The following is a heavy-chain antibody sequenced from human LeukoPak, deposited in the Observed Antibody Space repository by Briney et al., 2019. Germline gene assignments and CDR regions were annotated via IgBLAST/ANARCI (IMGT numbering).Heavy chain of an antibody. J-gene: IGHJ4*02. CDR1: GFIFSNAW. D-gene: IGHD3-22*01. CDR3: TTDYYDSSGYAIDY. Sequence: GGSLRLSCAASGFIFSNAWMSWVRQAPGKGLEWVGRLKSKTDGGTTDYAAPVKGRFTISRDDPKNTLYLQMNSLKTEDTAVYYCTTDYYDSSGYAIDYWGQGTLVTVSS. V-gene: IGHV3-15*01. CDR2: LKSKTDGGTT.